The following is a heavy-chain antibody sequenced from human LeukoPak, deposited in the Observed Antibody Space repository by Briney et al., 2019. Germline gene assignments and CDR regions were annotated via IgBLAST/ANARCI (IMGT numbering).Heavy chain of an antibody. V-gene: IGHV4-39*01. CDR1: GGSISSSSYY. CDR3: ARLGRITMVRGVTRIVY. D-gene: IGHD3-10*01. J-gene: IGHJ4*02. CDR2: IYYSGST. Sequence: SETLSLTCTVSGGSISSSSYYWGWIRQPPGKGLEWIGSIYYSGSTYHNPSLKSRVTISVDTSKNQFSLKLSSVTAADTAVYYCARLGRITMVRGVTRIVYWGQGTLVTVSS.